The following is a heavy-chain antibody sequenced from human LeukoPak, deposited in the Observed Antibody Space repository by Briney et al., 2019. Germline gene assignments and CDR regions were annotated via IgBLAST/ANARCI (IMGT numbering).Heavy chain of an antibody. CDR2: ITSGGTYT. D-gene: IGHD3-9*01. V-gene: IGHV3-21*06. Sequence: GGSLRLSCAASGFTFSTYNMNWVRQAPGKGLEWVSSITSGGTYTYYADSVKGRFTTSRDNAKNSLSLQLSSLRAEDTAVYYCARGHYDILTASYKWTPDYWGQGILVNVSS. CDR3: ARGHYDILTASYKWTPDY. CDR1: GFTFSTYN. J-gene: IGHJ4*02.